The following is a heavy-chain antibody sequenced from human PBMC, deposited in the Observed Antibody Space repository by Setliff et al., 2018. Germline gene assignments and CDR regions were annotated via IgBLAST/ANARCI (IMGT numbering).Heavy chain of an antibody. V-gene: IGHV4-39*07. D-gene: IGHD2-8*02. Sequence: TLSLTCTVSGGSISSSSYYWGWIRQPPGKGLEWIGSIYHSGSTYYNPSLKSRVTISVDTSKNQFSLKLSSVTAADTALYYCTVYNTGSSKDHYWGQGTPVTVSS. CDR3: TVYNTGSSKDHY. CDR2: IYHSGST. J-gene: IGHJ4*02. CDR1: GGSISSSSYY.